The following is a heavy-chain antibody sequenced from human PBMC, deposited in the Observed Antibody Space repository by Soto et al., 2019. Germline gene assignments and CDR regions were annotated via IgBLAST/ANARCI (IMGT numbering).Heavy chain of an antibody. V-gene: IGHV3-30*18. Sequence: GGSLRLSCAASGFTFSSYGMHWVRQAPGKGLEWVAVISYDGSNKYYADSVKGRFTISRDNSKNTLYLQMNSLRAEDTAVYYCANYGDYVHYWGQGTLVNVSS. J-gene: IGHJ4*02. D-gene: IGHD4-17*01. CDR1: GFTFSSYG. CDR3: ANYGDYVHY. CDR2: ISYDGSNK.